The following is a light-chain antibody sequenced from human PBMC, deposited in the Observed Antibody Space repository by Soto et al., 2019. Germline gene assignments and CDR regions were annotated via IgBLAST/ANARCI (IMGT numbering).Light chain of an antibody. Sequence: DILMTQSPSTLSASVGDRVTITCRASQSISVWLAWYQQKPGKAPKLLIYKASSSESGVPSRFSGSGSGTEFTLTISSLQPDYFATYYCQQYNSYWTFGQGTKVEIK. J-gene: IGKJ1*01. CDR1: QSISVW. CDR2: KAS. V-gene: IGKV1-5*03. CDR3: QQYNSYWT.